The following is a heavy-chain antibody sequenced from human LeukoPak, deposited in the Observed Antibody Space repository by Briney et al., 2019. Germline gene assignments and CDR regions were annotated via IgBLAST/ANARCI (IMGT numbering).Heavy chain of an antibody. D-gene: IGHD5-24*01. CDR3: ARDWERWVQLGN. Sequence: GGSLRLSCAASGFILRQYTMAWIRQAPGKGLEWVSYISGYGSLMLFADAVKGRFPISRDNAANSVFLEMNSLRAEDTAAYYCARDWERWVQLGNWGQGTLVTVSS. V-gene: IGHV3-48*04. J-gene: IGHJ4*02. CDR2: ISGYGSLM. CDR1: GFILRQYT.